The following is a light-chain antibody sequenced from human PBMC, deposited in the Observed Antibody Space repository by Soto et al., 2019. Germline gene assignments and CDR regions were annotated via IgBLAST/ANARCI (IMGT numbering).Light chain of an antibody. V-gene: IGKV1-5*03. CDR1: QTISSW. CDR2: KAS. CDR3: QHYNSYSEV. Sequence: IQMTQSPSTLSGSVGDRVTITCRASQTISSWLAWYQQKPGKAPKLLIYKASTLKSGVPSRFSGSGSGTEFTLTISSLQPDDFATYYCQHYNSYSEVFGQGTKVDIK. J-gene: IGKJ1*01.